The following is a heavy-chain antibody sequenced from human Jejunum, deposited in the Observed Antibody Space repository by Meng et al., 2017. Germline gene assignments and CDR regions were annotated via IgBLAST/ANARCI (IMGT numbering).Heavy chain of an antibody. CDR2: INHDGTST. D-gene: IGHD1-26*01. Sequence: EVPLVESGGGLVQPGGSLRLSWAVSGFTFTSYWMHWVRQAPGKGLECISRINHDGTSTLYADSVKGRFTVSRDNAKNTLFLQMNSLRVEDTAVYYCARDAVGTFDFWGRGTLVTVSS. V-gene: IGHV3-74*01. CDR3: ARDAVGTFDF. J-gene: IGHJ2*01. CDR1: GFTFTSYW.